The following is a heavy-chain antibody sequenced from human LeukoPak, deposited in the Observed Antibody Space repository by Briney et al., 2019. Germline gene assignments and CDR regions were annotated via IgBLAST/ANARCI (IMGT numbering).Heavy chain of an antibody. D-gene: IGHD4-23*01. V-gene: IGHV3-53*01. CDR1: GFTVSSNY. CDR2: LYSGGSA. J-gene: IGHJ3*02. CDR3: ARTTVESGRYDAFDI. Sequence: QSGGSLRLSCAASGFTVSSNYMSWVRQASEKGLEWVSILYSGGSAYYADSVKGRFTISRDNSKNTLYLQMNSLRVEDTAVYYCARTTVESGRYDAFDIWGQGTLVSVSS.